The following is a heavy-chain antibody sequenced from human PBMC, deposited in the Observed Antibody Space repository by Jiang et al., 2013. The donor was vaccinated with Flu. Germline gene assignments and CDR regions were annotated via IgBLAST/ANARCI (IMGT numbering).Heavy chain of an antibody. CDR2: ISGSGGST. J-gene: IGHJ4*02. CDR3: AKDLGRELLWFGELSGMDY. CDR1: GFTFSSYA. Sequence: QLLESGGGLVQPGGSLRLSCAASGFTFSSYAMSWVRQAPGKGLEWVSAISGSGGSTYYADSVKGRFTISRDNSKNTLYLQMNSLRAEDTAVYYCAKDLGRELLWFGELSGMDYWGQGTLVTVSS. V-gene: IGHV3-23*01. D-gene: IGHD3-10*01.